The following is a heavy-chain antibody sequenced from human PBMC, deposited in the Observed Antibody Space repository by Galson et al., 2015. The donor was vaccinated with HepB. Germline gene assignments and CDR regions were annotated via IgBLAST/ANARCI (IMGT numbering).Heavy chain of an antibody. CDR3: ARHGVPAANYYYYYYGMDV. CDR1: GGSISSSSYY. Sequence: ETLSLTCTVSGGSISSSSYYWGWTRQPPGKGLEWIGSIYYSGSTYYNPSLKSRVTISVDTSKNQFSLKLSSVTAADTAVYYCARHGVPAANYYYYYYGMDVWGQGTTVTVSS. V-gene: IGHV4-39*01. J-gene: IGHJ6*02. CDR2: IYYSGST. D-gene: IGHD2-2*01.